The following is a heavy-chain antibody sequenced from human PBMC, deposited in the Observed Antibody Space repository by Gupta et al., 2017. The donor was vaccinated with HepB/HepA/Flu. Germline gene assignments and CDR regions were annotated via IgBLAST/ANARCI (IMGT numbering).Heavy chain of an antibody. J-gene: IGHJ6*02. CDR1: GASISGSHW. V-gene: IGHV4-4*02. CDR2: IHQSGNT. CDR3: VRWKSADGYYYGLDV. D-gene: IGHD6-25*01. Sequence: QVQLQESGPGLLKPSGTLSLTSAVSGASISGSHWWTWVRQSPGKGLEWIGDIHQSGNTNYNPSLGGRVTILVDKSRNQFSLKVVSVTAADTAVYYCVRWKSADGYYYGLDVWGQGTKVSVSS.